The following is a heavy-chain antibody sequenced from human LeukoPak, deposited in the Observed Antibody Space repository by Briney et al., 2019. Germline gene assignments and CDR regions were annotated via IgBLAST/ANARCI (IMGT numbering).Heavy chain of an antibody. J-gene: IGHJ4*02. CDR2: INPSGGST. D-gene: IGHD1-1*01. Sequence: ASVKVSCKASGYTFTSYYMHWMRQAPGQGLEWMGIINPSGGSTSYAQKFQGRVTMTRDTSTSTVYMELSSLRSEDTAVYYCASMAFNNGTYAYWGQGTLVTVSS. CDR1: GYTFTSYY. CDR3: ASMAFNNGTYAY. V-gene: IGHV1-46*01.